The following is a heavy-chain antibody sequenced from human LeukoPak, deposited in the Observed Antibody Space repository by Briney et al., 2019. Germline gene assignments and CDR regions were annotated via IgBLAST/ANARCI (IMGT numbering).Heavy chain of an antibody. CDR2: IIPIFGTA. Sequence: SVKVSCKASGGAFSSYAISWVRQAPGQGLEWMGGIIPIFGTANYAQKFQGRVTITTDESTSTAYMELSSLRSEDTAVYYCAREEYSSSPFDYWGQGTLVTVSS. CDR3: AREEYSSSPFDY. V-gene: IGHV1-69*05. CDR1: GGAFSSYA. J-gene: IGHJ4*02. D-gene: IGHD6-6*01.